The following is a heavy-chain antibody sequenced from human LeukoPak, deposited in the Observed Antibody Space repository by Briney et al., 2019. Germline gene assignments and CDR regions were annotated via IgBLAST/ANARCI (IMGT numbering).Heavy chain of an antibody. D-gene: IGHD3-22*01. CDR1: GDSITNPSHH. V-gene: IGHV4-39*01. CDR3: ARVNYYDSSGPPEY. Sequence: PSETLSLTCSVSGDSITNPSHHWGWIRQPPGKGLEGIGSVYYTGNAYYNSSLKTRIIIAVDTSKNTFFLNVTTATAADTAMYFCARVNYYDSSGPPEYWGQGTLVTVSS. J-gene: IGHJ4*02. CDR2: VYYTGNA.